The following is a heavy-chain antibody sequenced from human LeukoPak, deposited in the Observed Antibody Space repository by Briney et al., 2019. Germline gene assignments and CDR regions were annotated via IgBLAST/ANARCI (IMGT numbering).Heavy chain of an antibody. V-gene: IGHV3-48*01. D-gene: IGHD3-10*01. CDR2: ITASGTAM. CDR3: ARGAPGGWFDP. J-gene: IGHJ5*02. Sequence: GGSLRLSCAASGFTFSSYSMNWVRQAPGKGLEWVSHITASGTAMFYADSVKGRFTISRDNSKNTLYLQMNSLRAEDTAVYYCARGAPGGWFDPWGQGTLVTVSS. CDR1: GFTFSSYS.